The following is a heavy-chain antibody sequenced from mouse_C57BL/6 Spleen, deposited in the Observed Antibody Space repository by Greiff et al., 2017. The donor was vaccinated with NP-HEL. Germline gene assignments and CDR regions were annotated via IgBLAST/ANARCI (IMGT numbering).Heavy chain of an antibody. CDR3: ASSNWDEEGDY. D-gene: IGHD4-1*02. CDR2: IRNKANGYTT. J-gene: IGHJ2*01. CDR1: GFTFTDYY. Sequence: EVKLVESGGGLVQPGGSLSLSCAASGFTFTDYYMSWVRQPPGKALEWLGFIRNKANGYTTEYSASVKVRFTISRDNSQSILYLQMNALRAEDSATYYCASSNWDEEGDYWGQGTTLTVSS. V-gene: IGHV7-3*01.